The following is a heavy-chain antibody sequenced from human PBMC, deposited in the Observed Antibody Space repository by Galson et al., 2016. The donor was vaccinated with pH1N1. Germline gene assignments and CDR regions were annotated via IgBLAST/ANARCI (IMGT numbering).Heavy chain of an antibody. J-gene: IGHJ5*02. CDR2: ISYDGSKK. CDR3: AKPIYGTGGFDP. V-gene: IGHV3-30*18. CDR1: GFTFSSYG. D-gene: IGHD3-10*01. Sequence: SLRLSCAASGFTFSSYGMHWVRQAPGKGLEWVAVISYDGSKKYYADSVKGRFTISRDNSKNTLYLQMNSLSAEDTAVYYCAKPIYGTGGFDPWGQGTLVTVSS.